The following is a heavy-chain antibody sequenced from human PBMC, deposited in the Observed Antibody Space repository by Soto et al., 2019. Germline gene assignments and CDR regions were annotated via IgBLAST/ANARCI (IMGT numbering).Heavy chain of an antibody. V-gene: IGHV3-23*01. CDR2: ISGSGGSK. Sequence: GESLKISCAASGFTFSSYAMSWVRQAPGKGLEWVSAISGSGGSKYYAGSGKGRLTISRDNSKNMLYLQMKRLRAEDTGVYYCAKNRWRAAAGSRTVDYWGQGTLVTVSS. CDR1: GFTFSSYA. D-gene: IGHD6-13*01. CDR3: AKNRWRAAAGSRTVDY. J-gene: IGHJ4*02.